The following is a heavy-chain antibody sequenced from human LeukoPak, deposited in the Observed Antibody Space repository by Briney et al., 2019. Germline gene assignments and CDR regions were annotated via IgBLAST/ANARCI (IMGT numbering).Heavy chain of an antibody. D-gene: IGHD2-2*01. V-gene: IGHV3-23*01. CDR3: ARLSSTRPYYYYGMDV. CDR1: GFTFSSYA. CDR2: ISGSGGSA. Sequence: PGGSLRLSCAASGFTFSSYAMSWVRQAPGKGLEWVSAISGSGGSAYYADSVKGRFTISRDNSKNTLYLQMNSLRAEDTAVYYCARLSSTRPYYYYGMDVWGQGTTVTVSS. J-gene: IGHJ6*02.